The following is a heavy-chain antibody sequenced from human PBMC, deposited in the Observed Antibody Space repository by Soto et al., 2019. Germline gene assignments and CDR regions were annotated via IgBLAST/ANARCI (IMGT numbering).Heavy chain of an antibody. CDR2: ISNSGGST. CDR3: AKRILEGGSWSSLGP. J-gene: IGHJ5*02. D-gene: IGHD3-16*01. Sequence: GGSLRLSCAASGFTFSSYAMSWVRQAPGKGLEWVSIISNSGGSTYYADSVKGRFTISRDNSKNTLYLQMNGLRAEDTAVYYCAKRILEGGSWSSLGPWGQGALVTVSS. CDR1: GFTFSSYA. V-gene: IGHV3-23*01.